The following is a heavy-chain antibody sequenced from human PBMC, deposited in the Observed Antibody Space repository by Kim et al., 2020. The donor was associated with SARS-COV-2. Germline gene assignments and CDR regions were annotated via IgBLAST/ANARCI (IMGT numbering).Heavy chain of an antibody. D-gene: IGHD2-15*01. CDR3: ARDMGRGYCSGGSCSNWFDP. CDR2: INPSGGST. V-gene: IGHV1-46*01. J-gene: IGHJ5*02. Sequence: ASVKVSCKASGYTFTSYHMDWVRQAPGQGLEWMGIINPSGGSTTYAQKFQGRVTMTRDTSTSTVYMELSSLRSEDTAVYYCARDMGRGYCSGGSCSNWFDPWGQGTLVTVSS. CDR1: GYTFTSYH.